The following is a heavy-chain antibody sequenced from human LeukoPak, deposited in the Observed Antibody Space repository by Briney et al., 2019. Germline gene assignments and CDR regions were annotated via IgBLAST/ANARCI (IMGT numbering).Heavy chain of an antibody. CDR1: GFTFSSYA. D-gene: IGHD2-15*01. V-gene: IGHV3-23*01. J-gene: IGHJ6*02. CDR3: APYCSGGSCYAYYYYGMDV. Sequence: PGGSLRLPCAASGFTFSSYAMSWVRQAPGKGLEWVSAISGSGGSTYYADSVKGRFTISRDNSKNTLYLQMNSLRAEDTAVYYCAPYCSGGSCYAYYYYGMDVWGQGTTVTVSS. CDR2: ISGSGGST.